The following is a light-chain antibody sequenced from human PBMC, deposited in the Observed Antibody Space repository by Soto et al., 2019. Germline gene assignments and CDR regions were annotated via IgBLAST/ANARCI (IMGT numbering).Light chain of an antibody. CDR2: DAF. CDR3: QQRSNWPPYT. J-gene: IGKJ2*01. CDR1: QSVSSS. Sequence: EIVLTQSPATLSLSPGERATLSCRASQSVSSSLAWYQQKPGQAPRLLIYDAFNRATGIPARFSGSGSGTDFNLTNSSLEPEDFAVYYCQQRSNWPPYTFGQGTKLEIK. V-gene: IGKV3-11*01.